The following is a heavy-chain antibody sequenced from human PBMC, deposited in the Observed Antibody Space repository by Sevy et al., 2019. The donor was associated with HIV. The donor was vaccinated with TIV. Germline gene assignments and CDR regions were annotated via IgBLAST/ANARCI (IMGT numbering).Heavy chain of an antibody. CDR1: GFTFSSYA. D-gene: IGHD1-26*01. V-gene: IGHV3-23*01. CDR2: ISGSGGIT. CDR3: AKEWGIGGSYQEGYFDY. J-gene: IGHJ4*02. Sequence: GGSLRLSCVASGFTFSSYAMSWVRQAPGKGLEWVSTISGSGGITSYADSVKGRFTISRDSSKNTLYLQLNSLRAEDTAVYYCAKEWGIGGSYQEGYFDYWGQGTPVTVSS.